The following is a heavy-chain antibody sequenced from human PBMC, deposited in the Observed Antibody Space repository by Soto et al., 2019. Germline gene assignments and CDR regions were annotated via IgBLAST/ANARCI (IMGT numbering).Heavy chain of an antibody. V-gene: IGHV1-69*01. J-gene: IGHJ3*02. CDR2: IIPIFGTA. CDR1: GGTFSSYA. Sequence: QVQLVQSGAEVKKPGYSVKVSCKASGGTFSSYAISWVRQAPGQGLEWMGGIIPIFGTANYAQKFQGRVTITADESTSTAYMEMSSLRSEDTAVYYCARRIHSSAGSLRAFDIWGQGTMVTVSS. CDR3: ARRIHSSAGSLRAFDI. D-gene: IGHD6-19*01.